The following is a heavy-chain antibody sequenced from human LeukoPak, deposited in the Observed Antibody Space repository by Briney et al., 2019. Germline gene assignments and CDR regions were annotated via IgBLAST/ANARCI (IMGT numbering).Heavy chain of an antibody. CDR1: GFTFSNYA. CDR3: AGGGATGFDY. J-gene: IGHJ4*02. CDR2: ISSNGGST. V-gene: IGHV3-64*04. D-gene: IGHD5-12*01. Sequence: GGSLRLSCSASGFTFSNYAIHWVRQAPGKGLEYVSVISSNGGSTYYADSVKGRFTISGDNSKNTLYLQMNSLRAEDTAVYYCAGGGATGFDYWGQGTLVTVSS.